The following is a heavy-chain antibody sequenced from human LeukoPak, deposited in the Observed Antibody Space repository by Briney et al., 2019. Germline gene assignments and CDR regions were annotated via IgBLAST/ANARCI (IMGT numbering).Heavy chain of an antibody. Sequence: ASVKVSCKTSGYTFTGYYMHWVRQAPGQGLEWMGWINPNSGGTNSAQRFQGRVTMTRDTSISTAYMELSRLRSDDTAVYYCARRWSLERLLVFDYWGQGTLVTVSS. D-gene: IGHD3-3*01. J-gene: IGHJ4*02. V-gene: IGHV1-2*02. CDR3: ARRWSLERLLVFDY. CDR1: GYTFTGYY. CDR2: INPNSGGT.